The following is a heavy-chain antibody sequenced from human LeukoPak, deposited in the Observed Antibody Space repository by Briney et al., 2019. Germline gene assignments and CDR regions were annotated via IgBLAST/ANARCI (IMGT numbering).Heavy chain of an antibody. V-gene: IGHV3-21*01. J-gene: IGHJ3*02. CDR1: EFTFSRYS. Sequence: GGSLRLSCAASEFTFSRYSMNWVRKAPGKGLEWVSSISSSSSHIYYADSVKGRFTISRDNAKNSLYLQMNSLGVEDTAVYYCARSRGYSYGWDHDAFDIWGQGTVVTVSS. CDR2: ISSSSSHI. CDR3: ARSRGYSYGWDHDAFDI. D-gene: IGHD5-18*01.